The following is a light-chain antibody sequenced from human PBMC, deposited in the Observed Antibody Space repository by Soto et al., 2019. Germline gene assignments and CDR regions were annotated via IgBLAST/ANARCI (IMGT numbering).Light chain of an antibody. CDR3: MQGLRPMYT. V-gene: IGKV2-28*01. J-gene: IGKJ2*01. CDR2: LGS. Sequence: IALTQSPLSLSVTPGEPASISCRSSQTLLHSNGYTYLNWYLQKPGQSPQLLIYLGSNRASWVPDRFSGGGSGTDFTLKINRVQAEDVGVFYCMQGLRPMYTFGQGTKLEIK. CDR1: QTLLHSNGYTY.